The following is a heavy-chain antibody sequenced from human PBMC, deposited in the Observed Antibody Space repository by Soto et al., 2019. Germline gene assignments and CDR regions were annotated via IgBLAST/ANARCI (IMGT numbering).Heavy chain of an antibody. J-gene: IGHJ4*02. CDR1: GYTFTSYG. CDR3: ARVRRNIVATIVYFDY. CDR2: ISAYNGNT. V-gene: IGHV1-18*01. D-gene: IGHD5-12*01. Sequence: ASVKVSCKASGYTFTSYGISWVRQAPGQGLEWMGWISAYNGNTNYAQKLQGRVTMTTDTSTSTAYMELRSLRSDDTAVYYCARVRRNIVATIVYFDYWGQGTLVTVSS.